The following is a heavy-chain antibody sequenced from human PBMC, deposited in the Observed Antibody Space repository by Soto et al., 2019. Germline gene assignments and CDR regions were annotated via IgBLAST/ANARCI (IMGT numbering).Heavy chain of an antibody. V-gene: IGHV4-61*01. CDR2: VYYTGNS. CDR1: GDPVSSGSFY. CDR3: ARKDYDSRIDF. J-gene: IGHJ4*02. D-gene: IGHD3-22*01. Sequence: SETLSLTCTVSGDPVSSGSFYWSWIRQPPGKGLEWIGYVYYTGNSNNNPSPNSRVTISIDTSKNEFSLKLRSVTAADTAVYYCARKDYDSRIDFWGQGTLVTVSS.